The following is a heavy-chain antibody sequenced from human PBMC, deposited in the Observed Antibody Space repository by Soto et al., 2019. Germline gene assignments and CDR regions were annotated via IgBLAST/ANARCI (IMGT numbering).Heavy chain of an antibody. CDR2: IYYSGST. V-gene: IGHV4-39*01. CDR1: GCSISSSSYY. J-gene: IGHJ6*03. Sequence: SETLSLTCTVSGCSISSSSYYWGWIRQPPGKGLEWIGSIYYSGSTYYNPSLKSRVTISVDTSKNQFSLKLSSVTAADTAVYYCARRGSGYDESSMGYYYYMDVWGKGTTVTVSS. CDR3: ARRGSGYDESSMGYYYYMDV. D-gene: IGHD5-12*01.